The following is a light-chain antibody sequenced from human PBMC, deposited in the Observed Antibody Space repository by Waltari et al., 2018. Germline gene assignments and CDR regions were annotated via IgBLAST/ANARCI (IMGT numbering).Light chain of an antibody. CDR1: HIGTKT. Sequence: SYVLTQPPSLSVALGKTARIPCGGNHIGTKTVHWYQHKPGQAPVLLIYSDTDRPSGIPERFTGSKSGTTATLTISTVEAGDEADYYCQVWDGSTDHYVFGSGTKVTV. J-gene: IGLJ1*01. CDR2: SDT. V-gene: IGLV3-21*04. CDR3: QVWDGSTDHYV.